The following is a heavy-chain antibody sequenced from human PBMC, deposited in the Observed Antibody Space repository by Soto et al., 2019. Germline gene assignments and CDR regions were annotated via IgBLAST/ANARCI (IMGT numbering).Heavy chain of an antibody. D-gene: IGHD3-22*01. CDR1: GYSFAGYW. V-gene: IGHV5-10-1*01. CDR3: ARQIYDSDTGPNFQYYFDS. CDR2: IDPSDSQT. Sequence: PGESLKISCKGSGYSFAGYWITWVRQKPGKGLEWMGRIDPSDSQTYYSPSFRGHVTISATKSITTVFLQWSSLRASDTATYYCARQIYDSDTGPNFQYYFDSWGQGTPVTASS. J-gene: IGHJ4*02.